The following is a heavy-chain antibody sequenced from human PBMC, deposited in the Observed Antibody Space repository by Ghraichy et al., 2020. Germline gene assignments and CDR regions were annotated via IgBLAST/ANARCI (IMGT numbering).Heavy chain of an antibody. Sequence: GGSLRLSCAASGFTFSSYSMNWVRQAPGKGLEWVSYISSSSSTIYYADSVKGRFTISRDNAKNSLYLQMNSLRDEDTAVYYCARDLVGYCSSTSCYTVDYYYGMDVWGQGTTVTVSS. CDR2: ISSSSSTI. J-gene: IGHJ6*02. D-gene: IGHD2-2*02. CDR3: ARDLVGYCSSTSCYTVDYYYGMDV. V-gene: IGHV3-48*02. CDR1: GFTFSSYS.